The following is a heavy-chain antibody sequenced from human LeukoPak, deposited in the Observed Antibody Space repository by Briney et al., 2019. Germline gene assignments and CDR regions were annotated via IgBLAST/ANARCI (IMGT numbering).Heavy chain of an antibody. CDR2: IYTSGST. CDR3: ARDRGAID. V-gene: IGHV4-61*02. CDR1: GGSISSGSYY. Sequence: SETLSLTCTVSGGSISSGSYYWSWIRQPAGKGLEWIGRIYTSGSTNYNPSLKSRVTISVDTSKNQFSLKLSSVTAADTAVYYCARDRGAIDWGQGTLVTVSS. D-gene: IGHD4/OR15-4a*01. J-gene: IGHJ4*02.